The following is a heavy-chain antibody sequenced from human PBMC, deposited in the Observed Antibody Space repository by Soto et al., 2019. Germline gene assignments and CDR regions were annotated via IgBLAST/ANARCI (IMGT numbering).Heavy chain of an antibody. Sequence: ASVNVSCKASGGTFSSYAISWVRQAPGEGLEWMGGIIPIFGTSNYAQKFQGRVTITADESTSTAYMELSSLRSEDTAVYYCARGLVGSGRYSNWFDRSGEGMLVTASS. J-gene: IGHJ5*02. D-gene: IGHD6-19*01. CDR2: IIPIFGTS. CDR3: ARGLVGSGRYSNWFDR. CDR1: GGTFSSYA. V-gene: IGHV1-69*13.